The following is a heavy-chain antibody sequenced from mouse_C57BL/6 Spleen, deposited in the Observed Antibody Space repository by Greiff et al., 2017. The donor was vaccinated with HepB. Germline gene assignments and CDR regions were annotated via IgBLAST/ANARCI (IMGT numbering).Heavy chain of an antibody. CDR1: GFSLTSYG. D-gene: IGHD1-1*01. J-gene: IGHJ4*01. CDR3: ARKDGSRYGPLYYARDY. Sequence: QMQLKESGPGLVQPSQSLSITCTVSGFSLTSYGVHWVRQSPGKGLEWLGVIWSGGSTDYNAAFISRLSISKDNSKSQVFFKMNSLQADDTAIYYCARKDGSRYGPLYYARDYWCQGTSVTVSS. V-gene: IGHV2-2*01. CDR2: IWSGGST.